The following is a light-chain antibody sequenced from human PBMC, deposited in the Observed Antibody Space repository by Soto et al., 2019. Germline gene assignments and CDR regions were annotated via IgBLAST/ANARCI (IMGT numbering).Light chain of an antibody. CDR1: QSVSSN. CDR2: GAS. V-gene: IGKV3-15*01. CDR3: QQYNNWPLT. Sequence: EIVRTQSPATLSVSPGERAPLSCRASQSVSSNLAWYQQKPGQAPRLLIYGASTRATGIPARFSGSGSGTEFTLTISSLQSEDFAVYYCQQYNNWPLTFGPGTKVDIK. J-gene: IGKJ3*01.